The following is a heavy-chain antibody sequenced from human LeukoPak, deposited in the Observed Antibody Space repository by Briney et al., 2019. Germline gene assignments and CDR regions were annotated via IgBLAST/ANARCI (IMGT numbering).Heavy chain of an antibody. CDR3: AGDDY. V-gene: IGHV4-34*01. J-gene: IGHJ4*02. CDR1: GGSFSGYY. Sequence: SETLSLTCAVYGGSFSGYYWSWIRQPPGKGREWIGSIYYSGSTYYNPSLKSRVTISVDTSKNQFSLKLSSVTAADTAVYYCAGDDYWGQGTLVTVSS. CDR2: IYYSGST. D-gene: IGHD3-10*01.